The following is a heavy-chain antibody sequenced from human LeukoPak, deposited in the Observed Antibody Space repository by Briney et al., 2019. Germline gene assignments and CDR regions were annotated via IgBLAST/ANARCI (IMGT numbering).Heavy chain of an antibody. Sequence: GGSLRLSCAASGFTISSYAMIWVRQAPGKGLEWVSAISGSGGSTYYADSVKGRFTISRDNSKNTLYLQMNSLRAEDTAVYYCAKCRGSYSTEPFDYWGQGTLVTVSS. CDR1: GFTISSYA. J-gene: IGHJ4*02. CDR2: ISGSGGST. D-gene: IGHD1-26*01. CDR3: AKCRGSYSTEPFDY. V-gene: IGHV3-23*01.